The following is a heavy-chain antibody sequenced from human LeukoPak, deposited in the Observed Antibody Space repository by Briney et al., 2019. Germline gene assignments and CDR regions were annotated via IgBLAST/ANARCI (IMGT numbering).Heavy chain of an antibody. CDR2: IRSGSTYI. CDR1: GFTFSTYS. J-gene: IGHJ4*02. Sequence: GGSLRLSCAASGFTFSTYSMHWVRQAPGKGLEWVSSIRSGSTYINYADSVKGRFTISRDDAKNSLYLQMNSLRAEDTAVYYCARDDIFDYGGQGTLVTVSS. V-gene: IGHV3-21*01. CDR3: ARDDIFDY.